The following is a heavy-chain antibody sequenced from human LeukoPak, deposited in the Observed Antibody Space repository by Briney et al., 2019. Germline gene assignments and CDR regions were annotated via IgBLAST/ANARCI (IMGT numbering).Heavy chain of an antibody. CDR1: GYTFTSYY. CDR2: INPNSGGT. CDR3: ARDLIRRSGYSYGSGGY. Sequence: ASVKVSCKASGYTFTSYYMHWVRQAPGQGLEWMGWINPNSGGTNYAQKFQGRVTMTRDTSISTAYMELSRLRSDDTAVYYCARDLIRRSGYSYGSGGYWGQGTLVTVSS. D-gene: IGHD5-18*01. J-gene: IGHJ4*02. V-gene: IGHV1-2*02.